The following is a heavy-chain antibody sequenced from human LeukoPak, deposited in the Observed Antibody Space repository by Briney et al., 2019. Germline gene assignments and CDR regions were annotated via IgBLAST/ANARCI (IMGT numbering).Heavy chain of an antibody. CDR1: GFTFSSYA. J-gene: IGHJ6*02. V-gene: IGHV3-30-3*01. CDR2: ISYDGSNK. CDR3: ARVRSPIWFGELLYHYYYGMDV. Sequence: GGSLRLSCAASGFTFSSYAMHWVRQAPGKELEWVAVISYDGSNKYYADSVKGRFTISRDNSKNTLYLQMNSLRAEDTAVYYCARVRSPIWFGELLYHYYYGMDVWGQGTTVTVSS. D-gene: IGHD3-10*01.